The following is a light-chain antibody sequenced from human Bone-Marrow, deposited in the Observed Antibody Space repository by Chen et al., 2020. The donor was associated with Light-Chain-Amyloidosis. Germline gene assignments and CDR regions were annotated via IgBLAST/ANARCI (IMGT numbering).Light chain of an antibody. Sequence: SYVLTQPSSVSVAPGQTATIACGGNNIGSTSVNWYQQPPGQAPLLVVYDDSDRPSGPPKRLAGSSSRDTATLTLSRVEAGDEADYYCQVWDRSSDRPVFGGGTKLTVL. CDR2: DDS. V-gene: IGLV3-21*02. CDR1: NIGSTS. CDR3: QVWDRSSDRPV. J-gene: IGLJ3*02.